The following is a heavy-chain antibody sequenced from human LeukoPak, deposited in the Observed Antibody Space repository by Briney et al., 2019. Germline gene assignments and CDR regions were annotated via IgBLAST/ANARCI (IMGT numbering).Heavy chain of an antibody. CDR2: ISSSGSTI. D-gene: IGHD4-17*01. CDR1: GFTFSSYS. V-gene: IGHV3-48*04. J-gene: IGHJ6*02. Sequence: GGSLRLSCAASGFTFSSYSMNWVRQAPGKGLEWVSYISSSGSTIYYADSVKGRFTISRDNAKNSPYLQMNSLRAEDTAVYYCAKVEVTTKLLYYYYGMDVWGQGTTVTVSS. CDR3: AKVEVTTKLLYYYYGMDV.